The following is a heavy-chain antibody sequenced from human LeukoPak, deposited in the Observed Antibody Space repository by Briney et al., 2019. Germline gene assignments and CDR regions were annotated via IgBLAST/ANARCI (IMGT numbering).Heavy chain of an antibody. CDR2: IKGDGTIT. J-gene: IGHJ4*02. Sequence: PGGSLRLSCAASGFTFTSWSLHWVRQAPGKGLVWVSRIKGDGTITNYADSVKGRFTISRDNAKNTLYLQMNSLGVEDTAIYFCAKSQDGGRLFHFDYWGQGTLVTVSS. D-gene: IGHD1-26*01. V-gene: IGHV3-74*01. CDR1: GFTFTSWS. CDR3: AKSQDGGRLFHFDY.